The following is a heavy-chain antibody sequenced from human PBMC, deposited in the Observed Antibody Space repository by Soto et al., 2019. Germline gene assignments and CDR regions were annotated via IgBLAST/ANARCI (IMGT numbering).Heavy chain of an antibody. CDR2: IRSKANSYAT. Sequence: EVQLVESGGGLVQPGGSLKLSCAASGFTFSGSAMHRVRQASGKGLEWVGRIRSKANSYATAYAASVKGRFTISRDDSKNTAYLQMNSLKTEDTAVYYCTMTTVTTWGYWGQGTLVTVSS. J-gene: IGHJ4*02. CDR3: TMTTVTTWGY. D-gene: IGHD4-17*01. CDR1: GFTFSGSA. V-gene: IGHV3-73*01.